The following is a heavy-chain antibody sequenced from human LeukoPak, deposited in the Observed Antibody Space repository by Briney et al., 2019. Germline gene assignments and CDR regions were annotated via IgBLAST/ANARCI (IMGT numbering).Heavy chain of an antibody. CDR1: GGSISSGSYY. Sequence: SQTLPLTCTVSGGSISSGSYYWSWIRQPAGKGLEWIGRIYTSGSTNYNPSLKSRVTISVDTSKNQFSLKLSSVTAADTAVYYCARADGYSGSYYDYYYYYMDVWGKGTTVTVSS. CDR2: IYTSGST. J-gene: IGHJ6*03. D-gene: IGHD1-26*01. CDR3: ARADGYSGSYYDYYYYYMDV. V-gene: IGHV4-61*02.